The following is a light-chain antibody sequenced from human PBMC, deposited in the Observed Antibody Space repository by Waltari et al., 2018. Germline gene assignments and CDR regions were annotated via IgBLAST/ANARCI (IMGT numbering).Light chain of an antibody. CDR1: QSVSRV. Sequence: EIVLTQSPGTLSLSPGERATLSCRASQSVSRVLAWYQQRPGQAPRLLIYGASNRATGIPDRFSGSGSGTDFKLTISRLEPEDFAMYYCKMYVRLPVTFGQGTKVEIK. V-gene: IGKV3-20*01. J-gene: IGKJ1*01. CDR3: KMYVRLPVT. CDR2: GAS.